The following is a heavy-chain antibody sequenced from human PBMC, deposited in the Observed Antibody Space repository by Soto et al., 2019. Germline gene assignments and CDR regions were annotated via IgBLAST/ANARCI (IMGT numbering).Heavy chain of an antibody. D-gene: IGHD5-18*01. CDR1: GGSISSGGYY. J-gene: IGHJ4*02. V-gene: IGHV4-31*03. CDR2: IYYSGST. CDR3: ARGPSYSPIDY. Sequence: SETLSLTCTVSGGSISSGGYYWSWIRQHPGKGLEWIGYIYYSGSTYYNPSLKSRVTISVDTSKNQFSLKLSSVTAADTAVYYCARGPSYSPIDYWGQGTLVTVSS.